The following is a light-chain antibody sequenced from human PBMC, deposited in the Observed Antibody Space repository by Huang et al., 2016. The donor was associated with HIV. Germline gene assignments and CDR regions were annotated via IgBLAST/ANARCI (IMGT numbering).Light chain of an antibody. CDR3: QQYKDWPLT. J-gene: IGKJ4*01. CDR2: GAS. Sequence: EIVMTQSPATLSVSPGGGATLSGGASQKVYSNLAWYQQKVGQAPRLLIYGASTRATGIPARFSGSGSGTEFTLTISSLQSEDFAVYYCQQYKDWPLTFGGGTKVEI. CDR1: QKVYSN. V-gene: IGKV3-15*01.